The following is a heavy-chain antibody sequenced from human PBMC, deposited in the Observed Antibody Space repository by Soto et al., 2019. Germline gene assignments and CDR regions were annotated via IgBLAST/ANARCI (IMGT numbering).Heavy chain of an antibody. Sequence: WGSLRISCASCVFGFSIYWMHWVGQDTGKGLVWVSRINGDGSSTRYADSVKGRLTISRDNSKNTLYLQMNSLRAEDTAVYYCAKDRAYIVATTDAYYFDYWGQGTLVTVSS. V-gene: IGHV3-74*01. CDR3: AKDRAYIVATTDAYYFDY. J-gene: IGHJ4*02. CDR2: INGDGSST. CDR1: VFGFSIYW. D-gene: IGHD5-12*01.